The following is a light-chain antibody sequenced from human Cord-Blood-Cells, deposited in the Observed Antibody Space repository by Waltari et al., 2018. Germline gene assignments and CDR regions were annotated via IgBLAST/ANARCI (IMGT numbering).Light chain of an antibody. CDR2: AAS. Sequence: IQMTQSPSSLSASVGDRVTITCRASLSISSYLNGYQQKPGKAPKLLIQAASSLQSRVPARFSSSGSRTDFTLTISSLQPEDFATYYCQQSYSILPITSGPGTKVDIK. CDR3: QQSYSILPIT. J-gene: IGKJ3*01. CDR1: LSISSY. V-gene: IGKV1-39*01.